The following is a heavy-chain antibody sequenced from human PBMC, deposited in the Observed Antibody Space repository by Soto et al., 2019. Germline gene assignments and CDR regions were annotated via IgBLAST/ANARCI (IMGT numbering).Heavy chain of an antibody. V-gene: IGHV1-69*01. J-gene: IGHJ6*02. CDR2: IIPIFGTA. CDR3: ARVWDDSSGYRSPYYYYGMDV. Sequence: QVQLVQSGAEVKKPGSSVKVSCKASGGTFSSYAISWVRQAPGQGLEWMGGIIPIFGTANYAQKFQGRVTITADESTSTAYMELSSLRSEDTAVYYCARVWDDSSGYRSPYYYYGMDVWGQGTTVTVSS. D-gene: IGHD3-22*01. CDR1: GGTFSSYA.